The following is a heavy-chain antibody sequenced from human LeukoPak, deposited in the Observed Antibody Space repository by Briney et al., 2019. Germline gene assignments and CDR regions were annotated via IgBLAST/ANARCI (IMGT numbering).Heavy chain of an antibody. CDR1: GYTFTGFY. Sequence: ASVKVSCKASGYTFTGFYMHWVRQAPGQGLEWMGWINPNSGGTNYAQKFQGRVTMTRDTSISTAYMELSRLRSDDTAVYYCARVRMVGLYCMDVGGRGTMVTVSS. D-gene: IGHD2-15*01. CDR2: INPNSGGT. V-gene: IGHV1-2*02. J-gene: IGHJ6*02. CDR3: ARVRMVGLYCMDV.